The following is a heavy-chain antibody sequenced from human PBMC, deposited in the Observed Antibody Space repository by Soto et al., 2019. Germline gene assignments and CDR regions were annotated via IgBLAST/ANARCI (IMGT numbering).Heavy chain of an antibody. J-gene: IGHJ5*02. CDR3: ARDSLLWFGELVDP. CDR1: GYTFTSYG. CDR2: ITSFNGNT. Sequence: QVQLVQSGAEVRKPGASVKVSCKASGYTFTSYGISWVRQAPGQGLEWRGWITSFNGNTNYAQKFQGRVTMTTDTSTTTAYMELRGLRSDDTAVYYCARDSLLWFGELVDPWGQGTLVTVSS. V-gene: IGHV1-18*01. D-gene: IGHD3-10*01.